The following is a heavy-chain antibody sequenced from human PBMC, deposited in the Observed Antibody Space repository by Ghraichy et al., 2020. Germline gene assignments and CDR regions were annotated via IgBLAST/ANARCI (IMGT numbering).Heavy chain of an antibody. CDR3: AKDITSTSSWYDDAFDI. Sequence: GSLRLSCAASGFTFSTYAMSWVRQAPGKGLDWVSGISGSTDSTEYADSVKGRFTISRDNSKNTLFLQMNSLRAEDTAVYYCAKDITSTSSWYDDAFDIWGQGTMVIVSS. J-gene: IGHJ3*02. CDR1: GFTFSTYA. CDR2: ISGSTDST. D-gene: IGHD6-13*01. V-gene: IGHV3-23*01.